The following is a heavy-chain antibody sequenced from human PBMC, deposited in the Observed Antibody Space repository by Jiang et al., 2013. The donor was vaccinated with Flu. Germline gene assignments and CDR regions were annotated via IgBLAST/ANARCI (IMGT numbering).Heavy chain of an antibody. J-gene: IGHJ4*02. CDR2: IYPGDSDT. D-gene: IGHD2-2*02. V-gene: IGHV5-51*01. CDR1: GYSFTSYW. Sequence: AEVKKPGESLKISCKGSGYSFTSYWIGWVRQMPGKGLEWMGIIYPGDSDTRYSPSFQGQVTISADKSISTAYLQWSSLKASDTAMYYCARQPGPDCSSTSCHTLNDYWGQGTLVTVSS. CDR3: ARQPGPDCSSTSCHTLNDY.